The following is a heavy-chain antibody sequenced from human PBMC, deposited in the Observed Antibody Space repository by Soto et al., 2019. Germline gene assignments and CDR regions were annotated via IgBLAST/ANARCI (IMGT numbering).Heavy chain of an antibody. Sequence: ESGGGVVQPGRSLRLSCAASGFTFSSYGMHWVRQAPGKGLEWVAVISDDGSNKYYADSVKGRFTISRDNSKNTLSLQMNSLRAEDTAVYYCAKGPGITIFGVVTHFDYWGQGTLVTVSS. V-gene: IGHV3-30*18. D-gene: IGHD3-3*01. J-gene: IGHJ4*02. CDR1: GFTFSSYG. CDR3: AKGPGITIFGVVTHFDY. CDR2: ISDDGSNK.